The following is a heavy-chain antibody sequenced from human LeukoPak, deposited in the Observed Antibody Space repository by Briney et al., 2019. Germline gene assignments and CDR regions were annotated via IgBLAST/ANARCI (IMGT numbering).Heavy chain of an antibody. Sequence: PSETLSLTCAVYGGSFSGYYWSWIRQPPGKGLEWTGEINHSGSTNYNPSLKSRVTISVDTSKNQFSLKLSSVTAADTAVYYCARGSGLNYYDSSGYYASLDYWGQGTLVTFSS. J-gene: IGHJ4*02. CDR1: GGSFSGYY. V-gene: IGHV4-34*01. D-gene: IGHD3-22*01. CDR2: INHSGST. CDR3: ARGSGLNYYDSSGYYASLDY.